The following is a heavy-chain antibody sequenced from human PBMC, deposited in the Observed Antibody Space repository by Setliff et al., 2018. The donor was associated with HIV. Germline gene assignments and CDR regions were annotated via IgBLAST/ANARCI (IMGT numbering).Heavy chain of an antibody. CDR2: IKQDGSEK. D-gene: IGHD3-22*01. J-gene: IGHJ4*02. CDR3: ARDSVDDSSGYYQYYFDY. V-gene: IGHV3-7*01. Sequence: GESLKISCAASGFTFSSYWMSWVRQAPGKGLEWVANIKQDGSEKYYVDSVKGRFTISRDNAKNSLYLQMNSLRAEDTAVYYCARDSVDDSSGYYQYYFDYWGQGTLVTVSS. CDR1: GFTFSSYW.